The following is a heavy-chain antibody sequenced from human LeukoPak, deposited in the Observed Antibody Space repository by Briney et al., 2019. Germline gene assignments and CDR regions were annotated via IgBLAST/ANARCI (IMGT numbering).Heavy chain of an antibody. J-gene: IGHJ4*02. V-gene: IGHV4-34*01. CDR1: GGSFSGYY. D-gene: IGHD3-22*01. Sequence: PSETLSFTCAVYGGSFSGYYWSWIRQPPGKGLEWIGEINHSGRTNYNPSLKSRVTISVDTSKNQFSLKLSSVTAADTAVYYCARGPHTGVNYYDSSGYYYWGQGTLVTVSS. CDR3: ARGPHTGVNYYDSSGYYY. CDR2: INHSGRT.